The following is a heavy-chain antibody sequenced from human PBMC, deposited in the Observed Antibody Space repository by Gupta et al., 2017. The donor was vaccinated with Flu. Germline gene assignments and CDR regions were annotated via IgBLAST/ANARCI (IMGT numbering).Heavy chain of an antibody. D-gene: IGHD3-10*01. CDR2: IIPIFGTA. Sequence: QVQLVQSGAEVKKPGSSVKVSCKASGGTFSSYAISWVRQAPGHGLEWMGGIIPIFGTANYTQKFQGRVTITADESTSTAYMELSSLRSEDTAVYYCARDRFGAYYGSGKKGDAFDIWGQGTMVTVSS. V-gene: IGHV1-69*01. J-gene: IGHJ3*02. CDR1: GGTFSSYA. CDR3: ARDRFGAYYGSGKKGDAFDI.